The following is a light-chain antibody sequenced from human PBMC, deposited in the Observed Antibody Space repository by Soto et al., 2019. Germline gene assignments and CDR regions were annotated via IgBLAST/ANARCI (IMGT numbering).Light chain of an antibody. Sequence: QAVVTQPPSVSGAPGQWVTISCTGSSSNIGAGYDVHWYQQLPGTAPKLLIYVNNKRPSGVPDRFSGSKSGTSASLTVTGLQADDEADYYCQSCDSSLSVVFGGGTQLTVL. CDR2: VNN. J-gene: IGLJ2*01. CDR3: QSCDSSLSVV. CDR1: SSNIGAGYD. V-gene: IGLV1-40*01.